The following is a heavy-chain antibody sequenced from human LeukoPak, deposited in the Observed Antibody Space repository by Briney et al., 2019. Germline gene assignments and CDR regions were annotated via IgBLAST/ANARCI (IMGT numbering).Heavy chain of an antibody. CDR2: ISGSGGST. V-gene: IGHV3-23*01. Sequence: GGSLRLSCAASGFTSSSYAMNWVRQAPGKGLGWVSAISGSGGSTYYADSVKGRFTISRDNSKNTLYLQMNSLRAEDTAVYYCARGFARGFDYWGQGTLVTVSS. J-gene: IGHJ4*02. CDR1: GFTSSSYA. D-gene: IGHD6-6*01. CDR3: ARGFARGFDY.